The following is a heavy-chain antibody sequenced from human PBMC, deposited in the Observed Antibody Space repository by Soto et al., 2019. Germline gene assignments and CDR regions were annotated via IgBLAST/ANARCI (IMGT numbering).Heavy chain of an antibody. CDR3: ARAEGSGIKWGMDV. CDR1: GGSISSYY. J-gene: IGHJ6*02. CDR2: IYYSGST. D-gene: IGHD3-10*01. Sequence: QVQLQESGPGLVKPSETLSLTCTVSGGSISSYYWSWIRQPPGKGLEWIGYIYYSGSTNYNPSLKSRVTISVDTSKNHFSLKLSSVTAADTAVYYCARAEGSGIKWGMDVWGQGTTVTVSS. V-gene: IGHV4-59*01.